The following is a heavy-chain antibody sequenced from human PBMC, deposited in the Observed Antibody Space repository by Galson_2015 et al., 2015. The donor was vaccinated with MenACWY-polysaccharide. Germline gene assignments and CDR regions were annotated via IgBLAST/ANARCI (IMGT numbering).Heavy chain of an antibody. CDR2: IKQDGSEE. V-gene: IGHV3-7*01. D-gene: IGHD1-7*01. CDR1: GFSFSSYW. CDR3: ARDTGVSRTDDWSFDL. J-gene: IGHJ2*01. Sequence: SLRLSCAASGFSFSSYWMSWVRQAPGKGLEWVAAIKQDGSEEYYVDSVKGRFAISRDNARNSLYLQMNSLRAEDTAVYFCARDTGVSRTDDWSFDLWGRGSQVTVSS.